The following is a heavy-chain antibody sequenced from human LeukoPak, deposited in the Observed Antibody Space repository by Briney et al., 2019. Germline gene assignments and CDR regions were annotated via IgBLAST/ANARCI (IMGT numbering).Heavy chain of an antibody. CDR2: ISGSGGST. CDR1: GFTFSSYA. D-gene: IGHD6-13*01. V-gene: IGHV3-23*01. J-gene: IGHJ5*02. Sequence: PGGSLRLSCAASGFTFSSYAMSWVRQAPGKGLEWVSAISGSGGSTYYADSVKGRFTISRHNSKNTLYLQMNSLRAEDTALYHCARDYRYSSSWYDHNWFDPWGQGTLVTVSS. CDR3: ARDYRYSSSWYDHNWFDP.